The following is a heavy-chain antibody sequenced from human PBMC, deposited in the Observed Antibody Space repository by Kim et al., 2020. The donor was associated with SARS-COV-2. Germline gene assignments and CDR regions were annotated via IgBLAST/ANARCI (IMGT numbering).Heavy chain of an antibody. CDR2: ISAYNGNT. D-gene: IGHD6-13*01. J-gene: IGHJ6*02. V-gene: IGHV1-18*01. CDR3: ARDHSSSWFPPVGGSYSYYYGMDV. CDR1: GYTFTSYG. Sequence: ASVKVSCKASGYTFTSYGISWVRQAPGQGLEWMGWISAYNGNTNYAQKLQGRVTMTTDTSTSTAYMELRSLRSDDTAVYYCARDHSSSWFPPVGGSYSYYYGMDVWGQGTTVTVSS.